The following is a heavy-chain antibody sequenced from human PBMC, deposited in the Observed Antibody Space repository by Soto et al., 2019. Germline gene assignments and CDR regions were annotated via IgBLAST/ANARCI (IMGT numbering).Heavy chain of an antibody. V-gene: IGHV3-33*01. CDR3: ARDRYSYDSRAYQGVDWYFDL. Sequence: AGSLRLSCAASGFTFNNYGMHWVRQAPGKGLEWVAVIWYDGSHESYADSVKGRFTISRDNSKNTLYLQMNSLRAEDTAVYYCARDRYSYDSRAYQGVDWYFDLWGRGTLVTVSS. J-gene: IGHJ2*01. CDR2: IWYDGSHE. D-gene: IGHD3-22*01. CDR1: GFTFNNYG.